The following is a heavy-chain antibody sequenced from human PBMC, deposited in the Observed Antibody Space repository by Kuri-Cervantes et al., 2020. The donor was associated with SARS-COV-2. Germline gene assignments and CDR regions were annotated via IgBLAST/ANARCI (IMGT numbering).Heavy chain of an antibody. J-gene: IGHJ6*02. CDR3: ARSGVTVGATSSYYYYYYGMDV. CDR1: GGTFSSYA. D-gene: IGHD1-26*01. CDR2: ISYDGSNK. Sequence: SCKASGGTFSSYAMHWVRQAPGKGLEWVAVISYDGSNKYYADSVKGRFTISRDNSKNTLYLQMNSLRAEDTAVYYCARSGVTVGATSSYYYYYYGMDVWGQGTTVTVSS. V-gene: IGHV3-30-3*01.